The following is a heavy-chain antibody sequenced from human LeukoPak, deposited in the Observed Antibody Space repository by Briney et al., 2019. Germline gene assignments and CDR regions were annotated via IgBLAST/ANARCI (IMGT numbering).Heavy chain of an antibody. V-gene: IGHV3-23*01. CDR3: AREGPRGNSQFDY. CDR1: GFSFSSYA. D-gene: IGHD2/OR15-2a*01. Sequence: GGSLRLSCAASGFSFSSYAMTWARQAPGKGLEWVSGISDSGGSTVYADSIKGRFTISRDNSKNMLYLQMNSLRAEDTAVYYCAREGPRGNSQFDYWGQGTLVTVSS. J-gene: IGHJ4*02. CDR2: ISDSGGST.